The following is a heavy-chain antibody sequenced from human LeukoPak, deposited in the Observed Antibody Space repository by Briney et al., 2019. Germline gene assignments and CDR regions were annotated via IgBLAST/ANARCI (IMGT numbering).Heavy chain of an antibody. CDR1: GFTFSSYW. CDR2: INSDGSST. D-gene: IGHD4-17*01. Sequence: PGGSLRLSCAASGFTFSSYWMHRVRQAPGKGLVWVSRINSDGSSTSYADSVKGRFTISRDNAKNTLYLQMNSLRAEDTAVYYCARDSPTTVSLNWFDPWGQGTLVTVSS. J-gene: IGHJ5*02. CDR3: ARDSPTTVSLNWFDP. V-gene: IGHV3-74*01.